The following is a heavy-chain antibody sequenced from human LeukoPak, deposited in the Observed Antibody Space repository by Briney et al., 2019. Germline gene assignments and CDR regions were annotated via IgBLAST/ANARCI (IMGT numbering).Heavy chain of an antibody. V-gene: IGHV4-59*01. CDR3: ARGSYDYPAFDI. D-gene: IGHD5-12*01. CDR2: IYYSGST. Sequence: SETLSLTCTVSGGSISSYYWSWIRQPPGKGLEWIGYIYYSGSTNYNPSLKSRVTISVDTSKNQFSLKLSSVTAADTAVYCCARGSYDYPAFDIWGQGTMVTVSS. J-gene: IGHJ3*02. CDR1: GGSISSYY.